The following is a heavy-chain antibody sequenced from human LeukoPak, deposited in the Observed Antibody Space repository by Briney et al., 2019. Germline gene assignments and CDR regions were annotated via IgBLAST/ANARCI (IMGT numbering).Heavy chain of an antibody. Sequence: GGSLRLSCAASGFSFSDHYMDWVRQAPGKGLEWVGRIRKKTNSYTTEYAASVKGRFTISRDDSKNSLYLQMNSLKTEDTAVYYCARGSCSGGSCYLGDYWGQGTLVAVSS. CDR3: ARGSCSGGSCYLGDY. CDR1: GFSFSDHY. D-gene: IGHD2-15*01. J-gene: IGHJ4*02. CDR2: IRKKTNSYTT. V-gene: IGHV3-72*01.